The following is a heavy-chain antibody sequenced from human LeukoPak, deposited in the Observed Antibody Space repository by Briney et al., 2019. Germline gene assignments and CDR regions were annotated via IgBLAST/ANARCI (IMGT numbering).Heavy chain of an antibody. CDR1: GGSFSGYY. Sequence: SETLSLTCAVYGGSFSGYYWSWIRQPPGKGLEWIGEINHSGSTNYNPSLKSRVTISVDTSKNQFSLKLSSVTAADTAVYYCARGYTWIQLRYWGQGTLVTVSS. D-gene: IGHD5-18*01. V-gene: IGHV4-34*01. CDR3: ARGYTWIQLRY. J-gene: IGHJ4*02. CDR2: INHSGST.